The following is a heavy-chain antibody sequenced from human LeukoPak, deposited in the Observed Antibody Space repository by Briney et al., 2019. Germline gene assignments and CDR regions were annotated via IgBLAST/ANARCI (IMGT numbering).Heavy chain of an antibody. V-gene: IGHV4-38-2*02. CDR1: NDPISSDYF. CDR3: AREREYYYMDV. CDR2: VSHSGDT. Sequence: PSETLSLTCTVSNDPISSDYFWAWIRQAPGKGLDYLGSVSHSGDTFYNPSLKTRVSISVDTSKNLFSLKLTSVTAADTAIYYCAREREYYYMDVWGKETTVSVSS. J-gene: IGHJ6*03.